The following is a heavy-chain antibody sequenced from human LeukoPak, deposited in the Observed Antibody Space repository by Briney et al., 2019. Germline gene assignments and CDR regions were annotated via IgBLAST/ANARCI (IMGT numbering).Heavy chain of an antibody. CDR3: ARGVSGTKSPDYYYYYGMDV. J-gene: IGHJ6*02. V-gene: IGHV1-18*01. CDR2: ISAYNGNT. D-gene: IGHD1-1*01. Sequence: GASVKVSCKASGYTFTSYGISWVRQAPGQGLEWMGWISAYNGNTNYVQKLQGRVTMTTDTSTSTAYMELRSLRSDDTAVYYCARGVSGTKSPDYYYYYGMDVWGQGTTVTVSS. CDR1: GYTFTSYG.